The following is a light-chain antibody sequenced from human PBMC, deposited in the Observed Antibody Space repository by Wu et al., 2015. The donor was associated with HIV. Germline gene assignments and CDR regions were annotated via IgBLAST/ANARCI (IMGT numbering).Light chain of an antibody. V-gene: IGKV3D-15*01. Sequence: EMIMTQSPDTVSVFPGERVTLSCRASQSVSFRLAWFRQKPGQAPRLLIYGASHRASGIPERFSGRVVGPVVTLIIDKVEPEDFALYYCQQEDNFGQGTKLEF. J-gene: IGKJ2*01. CDR3: QQEDN. CDR1: QSVSFR. CDR2: GAS.